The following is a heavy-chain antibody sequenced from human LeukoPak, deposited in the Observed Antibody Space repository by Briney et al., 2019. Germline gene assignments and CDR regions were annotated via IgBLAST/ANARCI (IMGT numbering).Heavy chain of an antibody. D-gene: IGHD3-10*01. CDR1: GFTLSSYG. CDR2: IRYDGSNK. Sequence: GGSLRLSCAASGFTLSSYGMHWVRQAPGKGLEWVAFIRYDGSNKYYADSVKGRFTISRDNSKNTLYLQMNSLRSEDTAVYYCARARGLWFRELSPTDYYYGMDVWGQGTTVTVSS. CDR3: ARARGLWFRELSPTDYYYGMDV. J-gene: IGHJ6*02. V-gene: IGHV3-30*02.